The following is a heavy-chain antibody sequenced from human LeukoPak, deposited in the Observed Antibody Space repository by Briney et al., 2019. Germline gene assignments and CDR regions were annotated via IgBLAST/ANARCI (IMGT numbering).Heavy chain of an antibody. CDR1: GFTFSSYA. CDR3: ARVGWLQNNWFDP. Sequence: GGSLRLSCAASGFTFSSYAMSWVRQAPGKGLEWVSAISGSGGSTYYADSVKGRFTISRDNSKNTLYLQMNSPRAEDTAVYYCARVGWLQNNWFDPWGQGTLVTVSS. V-gene: IGHV3-23*01. J-gene: IGHJ5*02. CDR2: ISGSGGST. D-gene: IGHD5-24*01.